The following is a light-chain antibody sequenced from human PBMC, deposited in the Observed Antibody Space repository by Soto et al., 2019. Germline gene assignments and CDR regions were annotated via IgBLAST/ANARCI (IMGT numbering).Light chain of an antibody. J-gene: IGLJ1*01. CDR3: SSYTSINTYV. CDR1: SSDVGGYNY. CDR2: EVS. V-gene: IGLV2-14*01. Sequence: QSALTQPASVSGSPGQSITFSCTGTSSDVGGYNYVSWYQQHPGKAPKLLIYEVSNRPSGVSIRFSGSKSGNTASLTISGLKAEDEADYYCSSYTSINTYVFGTGTKVTVL.